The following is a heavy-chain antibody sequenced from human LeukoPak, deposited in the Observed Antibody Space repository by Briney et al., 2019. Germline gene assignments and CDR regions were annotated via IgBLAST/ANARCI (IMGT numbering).Heavy chain of an antibody. Sequence: PSETLSLTCAVYGGSFSGYYWSWIRQPPGKGLEWIGEINHSGSTNYNPSLKSRVTISVDTSKNQFSLKLSSVTAADTAVYYCARGYYDFWSGYPYYYYMDVWGKGTTVTVSS. CDR3: ARGYYDFWSGYPYYYYMDV. CDR1: GGSFSGYY. D-gene: IGHD3-3*01. J-gene: IGHJ6*03. CDR2: INHSGST. V-gene: IGHV4-34*01.